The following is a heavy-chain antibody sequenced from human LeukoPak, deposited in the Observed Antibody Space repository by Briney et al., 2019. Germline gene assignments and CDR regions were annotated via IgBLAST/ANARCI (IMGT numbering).Heavy chain of an antibody. CDR2: IYTSGST. V-gene: IGHV4-4*07. CDR1: GGSISSRY. CDR3: ARGIFGVVIREYYFDY. D-gene: IGHD3-3*01. Sequence: SETLSLTCTVSGGSISSRYWNWIRQPAGKGLEWIGRIYTSGSTNYNPSLKGRVTISVDTSKNQFSLKLSSVTAADTAVYYCARGIFGVVIREYYFDYWGQGTLVTVSS. J-gene: IGHJ4*02.